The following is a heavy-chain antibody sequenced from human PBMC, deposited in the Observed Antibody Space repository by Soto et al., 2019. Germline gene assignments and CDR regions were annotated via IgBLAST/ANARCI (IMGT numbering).Heavy chain of an antibody. CDR1: GFTFSSYA. CDR2: ISGSGGST. D-gene: IGHD2-2*01. CDR3: AKDSKGYCSSTSCPPTYFDY. V-gene: IGHV3-23*01. Sequence: EVQLLESGGGLVQPGGSLRLSCAASGFTFSSYAMSWVRQAPGKGLEWVSAISGSGGSTYFADSVKGRFTISRDNSKKTLYLQMNSLRVEDTAVYYCAKDSKGYCSSTSCPPTYFDYWGQGTLVTVSS. J-gene: IGHJ4*02.